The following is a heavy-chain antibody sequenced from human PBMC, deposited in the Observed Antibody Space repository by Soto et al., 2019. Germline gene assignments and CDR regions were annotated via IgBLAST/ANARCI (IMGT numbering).Heavy chain of an antibody. D-gene: IGHD3-16*01. J-gene: IGHJ4*02. V-gene: IGHV3-30*18. Sequence: QVQLVESGGGVVQPGRSLRLSCAASGFTFSSYGMHWVRQAPGKGLEWVAVISYDGSNKYYADSVKGRFTISRDNSKNTLYLQMNSLRAEDTAVYYCAKALVGGFDYWGQGTLFTVSS. CDR3: AKALVGGFDY. CDR1: GFTFSSYG. CDR2: ISYDGSNK.